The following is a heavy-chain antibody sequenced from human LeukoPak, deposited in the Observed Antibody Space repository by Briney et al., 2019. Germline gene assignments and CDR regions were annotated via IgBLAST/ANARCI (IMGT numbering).Heavy chain of an antibody. CDR3: ARDRSGYCSGGSCYSSTIPFDY. J-gene: IGHJ4*02. CDR2: IIPIFGIA. CDR1: GGTFSSYA. V-gene: IGHV1-69*04. Sequence: ASVTVSCKASGGTFSSYAISWVRQAPGQGLEWMGRIIPIFGIASYAQKFQGRVTITADKSTSTAYMELSSLRSEDTAVYYCARDRSGYCSGGSCYSSTIPFDYWGQGTLVTVSS. D-gene: IGHD2-15*01.